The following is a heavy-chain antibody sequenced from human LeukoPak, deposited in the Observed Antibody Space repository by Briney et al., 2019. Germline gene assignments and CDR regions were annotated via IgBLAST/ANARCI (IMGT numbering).Heavy chain of an antibody. CDR1: GGTFSNYA. J-gene: IGHJ6*02. D-gene: IGHD3-16*02. CDR2: IIPIVGFT. Sequence: GSSVKVSCKASGGTFSNYAISWVRQAPGQGLEWMGRIIPIVGFTKYAQKFQGRVTITADKSTSTAYMELSSLRSEDTAVYYCARDGRPPEGNDNVWGSYRYCGMDVWGQGTTVTVSS. V-gene: IGHV1-69*04. CDR3: ARDGRPPEGNDNVWGSYRYCGMDV.